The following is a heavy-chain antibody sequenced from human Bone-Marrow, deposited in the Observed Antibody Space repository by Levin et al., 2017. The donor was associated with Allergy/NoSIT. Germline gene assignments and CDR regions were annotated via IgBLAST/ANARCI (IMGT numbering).Heavy chain of an antibody. CDR3: TRRTYYYDSSGYWPGYFDY. D-gene: IGHD3-22*01. Sequence: GESLKISCTASGFTFGDYAMSWFRQAPGKGLEWVGFIRSKAYGGTTEYAASVKGRFTISRDDSKSIAYLQMNSLKTEDTAVYYCTRRTYYYDSSGYWPGYFDYWGQGTLVTVSS. V-gene: IGHV3-49*03. CDR1: GFTFGDYA. CDR2: IRSKAYGGTT. J-gene: IGHJ4*02.